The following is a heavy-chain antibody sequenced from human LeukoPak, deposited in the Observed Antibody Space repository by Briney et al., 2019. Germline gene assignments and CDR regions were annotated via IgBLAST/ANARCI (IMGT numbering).Heavy chain of an antibody. CDR3: ARDGGSGNPRFDS. J-gene: IGHJ4*02. Sequence: PGGSLRLSCAAFGFTLRGYEITWVRQAPGKGLEWVGREIAGGSPTYNADSVKGRFTISRDNAKNTLYLQMNSLRAEDTAVYYCARDGGSGNPRFDSWGQGTLVTVSS. CDR2: EIAGGSPT. CDR1: GFTLRGYE. V-gene: IGHV3-48*03. D-gene: IGHD3-10*01.